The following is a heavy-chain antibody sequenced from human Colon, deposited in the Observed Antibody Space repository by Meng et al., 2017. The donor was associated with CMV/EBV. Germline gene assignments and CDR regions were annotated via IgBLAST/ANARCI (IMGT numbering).Heavy chain of an antibody. V-gene: IGHV3-9*01. CDR2: ITWNSAWI. D-gene: IGHD6-6*01. J-gene: IGHJ6*02. Sequence: SLKISCVASGFTLDDYVIQWVRQSPGKGLEWVSSITWNSAWIEYADSVKGRFIVSRDNARKSVFLEMNSLRVEDTALYYCARIAARRPNYYYYYGLDVWGQGTTVTVSS. CDR1: GFTLDDYV. CDR3: ARIAARRPNYYYYYGLDV.